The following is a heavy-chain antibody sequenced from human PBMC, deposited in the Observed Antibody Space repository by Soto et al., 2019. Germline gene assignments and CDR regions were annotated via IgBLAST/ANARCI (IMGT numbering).Heavy chain of an antibody. D-gene: IGHD3-10*01. Sequence: GGSLRLSCAASGFTFSSYGMHWVRQAPGKGLEWVAVIWYDGSNKYYADSVKGRFTISRDNSKNTLYLQMNSLRAEDTAVYYCARGRPGLGGYYYMDVWGKGTTVTVSS. J-gene: IGHJ6*03. CDR3: ARGRPGLGGYYYMDV. CDR2: IWYDGSNK. CDR1: GFTFSSYG. V-gene: IGHV3-33*01.